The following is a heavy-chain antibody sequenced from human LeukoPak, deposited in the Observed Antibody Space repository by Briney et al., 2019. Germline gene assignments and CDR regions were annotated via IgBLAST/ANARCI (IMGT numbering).Heavy chain of an antibody. Sequence: PSQTLSLTCPVSGGSISSGSYYWSWIRQPAGKGLEWIGRIYTSGSTNYNPSLKSRVTISLDTSKNQFSLTLSSVTAADTAVYYCARERVGATKSTPYFDYWGQGTLVTVSS. V-gene: IGHV4-61*02. CDR2: IYTSGST. J-gene: IGHJ4*02. CDR1: GGSISSGSYY. CDR3: ARERVGATKSTPYFDY. D-gene: IGHD1-26*01.